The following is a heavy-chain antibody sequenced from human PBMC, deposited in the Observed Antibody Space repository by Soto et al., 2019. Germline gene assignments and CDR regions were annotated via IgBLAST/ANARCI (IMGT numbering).Heavy chain of an antibody. V-gene: IGHV5-51*01. D-gene: IGHD2-2*01. Sequence: SGYSFPSFWIGWARQMPGKGLEWMGIVFPLDSTTIYSPSFQGQVTISADKSITTAYLQWSSLKASDTAMYYCARAVVGYCSSASCPADYWGQGTLVTV. CDR3: ARAVVGYCSSASCPADY. J-gene: IGHJ4*02. CDR1: GYSFPSFW. CDR2: VFPLDSTT.